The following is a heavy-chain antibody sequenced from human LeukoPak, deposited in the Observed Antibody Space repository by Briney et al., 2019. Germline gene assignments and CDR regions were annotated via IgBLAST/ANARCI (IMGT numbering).Heavy chain of an antibody. CDR2: SSSGSSTI. V-gene: IGHV3-48*02. CDR3: ARVPGYCSGGSCFSTYFDY. J-gene: IGHJ4*02. Sequence: GGSLRLSCAASGFTFSNYAMSWVRQAPGKGLEWVSYSSSGSSTIYYADSVKGRFTISRDNAKNSLYLQMNSLRDEDTAVYYCARVPGYCSGGSCFSTYFDYWGQGTLVTVSS. CDR1: GFTFSNYA. D-gene: IGHD2-15*01.